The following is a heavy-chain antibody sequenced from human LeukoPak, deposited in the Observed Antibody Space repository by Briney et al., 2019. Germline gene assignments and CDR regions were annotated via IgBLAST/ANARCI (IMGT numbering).Heavy chain of an antibody. Sequence: GASVEVSCKASGYTFTSYGISWVRQAPGQGLEWMGGIIPIFGTANYAQKFQGRVTITADKSTSTAYMELSSLRSEDTAVYYCARDISGYSYGNFDYWGQGTLVTVSS. J-gene: IGHJ4*02. CDR1: GYTFTSYG. CDR2: IIPIFGTA. V-gene: IGHV1-69*06. CDR3: ARDISGYSYGNFDY. D-gene: IGHD5-18*01.